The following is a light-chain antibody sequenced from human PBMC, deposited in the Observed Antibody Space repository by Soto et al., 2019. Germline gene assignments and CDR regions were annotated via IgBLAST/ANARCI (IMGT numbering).Light chain of an antibody. CDR3: SSYTGSTTLGV. CDR2: DVT. V-gene: IGLV2-14*01. Sequence: QSVLTQPASVSGSPGQSITISCTGTSSDVGGYNYVSWYQQHPGKAPKLMIYDVTSRPSGVSNRFSGSKSGNTASLTISGLQAEDEADYYCSSYTGSTTLGVFGTGTKSPS. CDR1: SSDVGGYNY. J-gene: IGLJ1*01.